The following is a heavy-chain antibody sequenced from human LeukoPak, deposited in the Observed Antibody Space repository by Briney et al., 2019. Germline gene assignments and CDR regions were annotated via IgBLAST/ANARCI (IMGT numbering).Heavy chain of an antibody. V-gene: IGHV1-24*01. D-gene: IGHD3-3*01. J-gene: IGHJ4*02. Sequence: ASVRVSYRVSGYTLTELSMHWVRQAPGKGLEGMGGFDPEDGETIYAQKFQGRVTMTEDTSTDTAYMELSSLRSEDTAVYYCARGSPYDFWSGIQDYWGQGTLVTVSS. CDR3: ARGSPYDFWSGIQDY. CDR2: FDPEDGET. CDR1: GYTLTELS.